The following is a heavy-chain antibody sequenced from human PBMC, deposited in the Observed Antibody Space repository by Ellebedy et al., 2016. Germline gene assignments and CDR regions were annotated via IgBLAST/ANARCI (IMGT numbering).Heavy chain of an antibody. J-gene: IGHJ5*02. V-gene: IGHV1-2*02. Sequence: ASVKVSXXASGYTFTAYYIHWVRQAPGQGLEWMGWINPHSGGTNFAQKFQGRVTMTRDTSISTAYMELGKLRSDDTAVYYCTRFSSTWYWFDPWGQGTLVTVS. CDR2: INPHSGGT. D-gene: IGHD6-13*01. CDR1: GYTFTAYY. CDR3: TRFSSTWYWFDP.